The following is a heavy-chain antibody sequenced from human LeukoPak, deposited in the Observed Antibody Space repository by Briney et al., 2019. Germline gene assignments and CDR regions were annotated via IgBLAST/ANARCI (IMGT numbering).Heavy chain of an antibody. CDR1: GYTFTTYG. J-gene: IGHJ3*02. Sequence: GASVKVSCKASGYTFTTYGIGWVRQAPGQRLEWMGWISAYNGNTNYAQMLQGRVTMTTDTSTSTAYMELRSLRSDDTAVYYCARQTNADYGGSIPYAFDIWGQGTMVTVSS. CDR2: ISAYNGNT. D-gene: IGHD4-23*01. V-gene: IGHV1-18*01. CDR3: ARQTNADYGGSIPYAFDI.